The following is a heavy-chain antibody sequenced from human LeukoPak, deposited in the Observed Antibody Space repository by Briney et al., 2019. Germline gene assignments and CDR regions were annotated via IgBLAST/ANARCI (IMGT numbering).Heavy chain of an antibody. J-gene: IGHJ6*02. D-gene: IGHD1-1*01. V-gene: IGHV1-69*13. CDR3: ARTGTTGYYYYGMDV. Sequence: GASVKVSCKASGGTFSSYAISWVRQAPGQGLEWMGGIIPIFGTANYAQKFQGRVTITADESTSTAYMELSSLRSEDTAVYYCARTGTTGYYYYGMDVWGQGTTVTVSS. CDR2: IIPIFGTA. CDR1: GGTFSSYA.